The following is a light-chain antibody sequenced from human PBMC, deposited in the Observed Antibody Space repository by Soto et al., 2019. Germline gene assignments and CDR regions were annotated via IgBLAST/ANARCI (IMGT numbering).Light chain of an antibody. CDR2: WAS. CDR1: QSVLYSSNNKNY. J-gene: IGKJ2*01. Sequence: DIVMTQSPDSLAVSLGERATINCKSSQSVLYSSNNKNYLAWYQQRPGQPPKLLIYWASTRESGVPDRFSGSGSGTDFTLTISSPQAEDVAVYYCQQYHSIPPTFGQGTKLEIK. CDR3: QQYHSIPPT. V-gene: IGKV4-1*01.